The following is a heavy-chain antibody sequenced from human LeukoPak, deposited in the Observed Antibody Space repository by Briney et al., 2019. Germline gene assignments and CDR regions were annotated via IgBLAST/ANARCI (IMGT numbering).Heavy chain of an antibody. CDR1: GGSISSGGYY. V-gene: IGHV4-31*01. CDR3: ARAFGSSGYYYYFYFDY. Sequence: PSETLSLTCTVSGGSISSGGYYWSWIRQHPGKGLEWTGYINYSGSTYYNPSLKSPTIISVDTSKNQFSLKVNSVTAADTAVYYCARAFGSSGYYYYFYFDYWGQGTLVTVSS. CDR2: INYSGST. J-gene: IGHJ4*02. D-gene: IGHD3-22*01.